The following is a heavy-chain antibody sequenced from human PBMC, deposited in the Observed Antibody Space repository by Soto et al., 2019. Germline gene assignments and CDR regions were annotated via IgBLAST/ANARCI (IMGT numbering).Heavy chain of an antibody. CDR1: GYSFTSYW. Sequence: GESLKISCKGSGYSFTSYWISWVRQMPGKGLEWMGRIDPSDSYTNYSPSFQGHVTIPADKSISTAYLQWSSLKASDTAMYYCARSPASNVDTAIVLLTIYYYYGMLVSGQTTTVSVSS. J-gene: IGHJ6*02. CDR2: IDPSDSYT. CDR3: ARSPASNVDTAIVLLTIYYYYGMLV. V-gene: IGHV5-10-1*01. D-gene: IGHD5-18*01.